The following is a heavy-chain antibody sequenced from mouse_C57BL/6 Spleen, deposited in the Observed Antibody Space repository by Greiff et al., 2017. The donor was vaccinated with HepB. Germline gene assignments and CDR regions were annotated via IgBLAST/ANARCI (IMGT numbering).Heavy chain of an antibody. J-gene: IGHJ2*01. CDR3: ASFYYDYGYYFDY. Sequence: VQLQESGAELARPGASVKLSCKASGYTFTSYGISWVKQRTGQGLEWIGEIYPRSGNTYYNEKFKGKATLTADKSSSTAYMELRSLTSEDSAVYFCASFYYDYGYYFDYWGQGTTLTVSS. CDR2: IYPRSGNT. CDR1: GYTFTSYG. D-gene: IGHD2-4*01. V-gene: IGHV1-81*01.